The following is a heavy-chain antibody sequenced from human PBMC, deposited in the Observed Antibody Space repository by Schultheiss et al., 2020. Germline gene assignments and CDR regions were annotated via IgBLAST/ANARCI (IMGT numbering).Heavy chain of an antibody. V-gene: IGHV1-69*02. CDR2: ISANNGNT. CDR3: ARGARNTAMVTGIGY. D-gene: IGHD5-18*01. Sequence: SVKVSCKASGGTFSSYTISWVRQAPGQGLEWMGWISANNGNTNYAQKFQGRVTITADKSTSTAYMELSSLRSEDTAVYYCARGARNTAMVTGIGYWGQGTLVTVSS. J-gene: IGHJ4*02. CDR1: GGTFSSYT.